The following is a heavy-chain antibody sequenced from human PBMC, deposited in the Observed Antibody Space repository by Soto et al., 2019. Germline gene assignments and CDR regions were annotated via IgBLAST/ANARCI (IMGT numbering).Heavy chain of an antibody. CDR2: INPSGGTT. Sequence: ASVKVSCKASGYIFINYYMHWVRQAPGQGLEWMGVINPSGGTTSYAQKFQGRVTMTRDTSTSTVYMELSSLRYDDMAVYYCARLATVTPPYYFDYWGQGTLVTVSS. CDR3: ARLATVTPPYYFDY. CDR1: GYIFINYY. J-gene: IGHJ4*02. D-gene: IGHD4-17*01. V-gene: IGHV1-46*01.